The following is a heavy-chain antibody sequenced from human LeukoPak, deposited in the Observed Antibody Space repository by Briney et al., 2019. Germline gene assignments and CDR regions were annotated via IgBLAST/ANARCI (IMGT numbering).Heavy chain of an antibody. CDR3: ASDYWSTMPPSY. D-gene: IGHD2-2*01. V-gene: IGHV3-66*01. J-gene: IGHJ4*02. Sequence: PGGSLRLSCAASEFTVSSNYMSWVRPAPGKGLEWVSVTYSGGSTYYADSVQGRFTISRDNSKNTLYLQMNSLRAEDTAVYYCASDYWSTMPPSYRGQGTLVTVSS. CDR1: EFTVSSNY. CDR2: TYSGGST.